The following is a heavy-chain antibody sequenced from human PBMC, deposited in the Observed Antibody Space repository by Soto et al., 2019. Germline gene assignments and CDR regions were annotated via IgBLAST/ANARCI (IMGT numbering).Heavy chain of an antibody. CDR3: AIGSSTTNFSYFDY. CDR2: ISWNSGNI. CDR1: GFTFDDYA. Sequence: EVQLVESGGGLVQPGRSLRLSCGASGFTFDDYAMHWVRQAPGKGLEWVSSISWNSGNIGYADSVKGRFIISRDNAKNSLYLQMNSLRPEDTALYYCAIGSSTTNFSYFDYWGQGTLVTVSS. V-gene: IGHV3-9*01. J-gene: IGHJ4*02. D-gene: IGHD2-2*01.